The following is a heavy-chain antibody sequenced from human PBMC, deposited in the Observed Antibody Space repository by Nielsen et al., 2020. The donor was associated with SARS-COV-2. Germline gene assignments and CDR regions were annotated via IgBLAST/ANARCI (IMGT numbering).Heavy chain of an antibody. V-gene: IGHV3-13*05. J-gene: IGHJ4*02. Sequence: GESLKISCAASGFTFSSYTMNWVRQATGKGLEWVSAIGTAGDPYYPGSVKGRFTISRDNAKNSLYLLMDTLRAEDTAVYYCTRARGYSYGYSDFWGQGTLVTVSS. D-gene: IGHD5-18*01. CDR2: IGTAGDP. CDR3: TRARGYSYGYSDF. CDR1: GFTFSSYT.